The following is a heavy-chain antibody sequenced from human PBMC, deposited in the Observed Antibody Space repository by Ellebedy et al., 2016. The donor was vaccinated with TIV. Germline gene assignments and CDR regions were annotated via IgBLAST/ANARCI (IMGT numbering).Heavy chain of an antibody. Sequence: MPSETLSLTCSVSAGSVSSTRYYWAWIRQPPGKGLEYIGCVYYSGSPYYNPSFKSRVTLSADTSKNQFSLNLRTVTAADTAVYYCARTDPWQPIDDWGQGILVSVSS. J-gene: IGHJ4*02. CDR1: AGSVSSTRYY. D-gene: IGHD2-21*02. V-gene: IGHV4-39*01. CDR2: VYYSGSP. CDR3: ARTDPWQPIDD.